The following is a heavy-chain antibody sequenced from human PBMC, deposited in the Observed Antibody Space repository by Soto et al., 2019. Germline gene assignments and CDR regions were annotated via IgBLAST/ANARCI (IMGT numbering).Heavy chain of an antibody. CDR3: ARGRITKVQGFEY. CDR1: GYSLIPGR. J-gene: IGHJ4*02. V-gene: IGHV1-3*01. D-gene: IGHD3-10*01. Sequence: ASVKGSCKAFGYSLIPGRSHCGPQAPGQRLEWMGWINAGNGITKYSQKFQDRITITRDTSASTGYMELSSLISEDTAVYYCARGRITKVQGFEYRGQGALVTLSS. CDR2: INAGNGIT.